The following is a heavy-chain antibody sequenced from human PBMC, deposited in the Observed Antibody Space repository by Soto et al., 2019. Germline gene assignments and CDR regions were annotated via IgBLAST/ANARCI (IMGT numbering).Heavy chain of an antibody. CDR1: GFTFSSYG. V-gene: IGHV3-48*01. D-gene: IGHD3-22*01. CDR2: IGIGSSTT. Sequence: SGGSLRLSCAVSGFTFSSYGMHWVRQAPGKGLEWVSYIGIGSSTTYYADSVKGRFTISRDNAKNSLYLQMNSLRAEDTAVYYCARDQLYYNDISGRPLNAFDVWGQGTMVTVSS. CDR3: ARDQLYYNDISGRPLNAFDV. J-gene: IGHJ3*01.